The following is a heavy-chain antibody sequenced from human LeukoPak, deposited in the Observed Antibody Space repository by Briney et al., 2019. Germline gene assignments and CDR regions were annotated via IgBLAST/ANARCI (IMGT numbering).Heavy chain of an antibody. CDR1: GFTFSSYA. CDR3: VGAAADTTPRP. CDR2: VSNDGSST. D-gene: IGHD6-13*01. Sequence: GGSLRLSCAASGFTFSSYAMSWVRQGPGKGLVWVSRVSNDGSSTAYADSVRGRFTISRDNAKNTLYLQMNSLRAEDTAVYYCVGAAADTTPRPWGQGTLVTVSS. V-gene: IGHV3-74*01. J-gene: IGHJ4*02.